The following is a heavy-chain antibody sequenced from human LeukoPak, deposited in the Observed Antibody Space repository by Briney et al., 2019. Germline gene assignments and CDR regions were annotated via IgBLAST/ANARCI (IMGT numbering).Heavy chain of an antibody. Sequence: PSETLSLTRTVSGGSISSYYWSWIRQPPGKGLEWIGYIYYSGSTNYNPSLKSRVTISVDTSKNQFSLKLSSVTAADTAVYYCARESDWDAFDIWGQGTMVTVSS. CDR2: IYYSGST. V-gene: IGHV4-59*01. CDR1: GGSISSYY. J-gene: IGHJ3*02. CDR3: ARESDWDAFDI. D-gene: IGHD2-21*02.